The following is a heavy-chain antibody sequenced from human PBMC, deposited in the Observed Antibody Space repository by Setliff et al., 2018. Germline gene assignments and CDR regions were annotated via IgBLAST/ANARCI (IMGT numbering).Heavy chain of an antibody. J-gene: IGHJ4*02. D-gene: IGHD3-3*01. Sequence: GGSLRLSCAASGFTFNSYGIHWVRQAPGKGLEWVALIWYDASKKEYSDSVKGRFNILRDDSKKTAYLQMNSLRDEDTAVYYCVKDVLRFWSGSGALDFWGPGTLVTVSS. CDR2: IWYDASKK. CDR1: GFTFNSYG. V-gene: IGHV3-33*06. CDR3: VKDVLRFWSGSGALDF.